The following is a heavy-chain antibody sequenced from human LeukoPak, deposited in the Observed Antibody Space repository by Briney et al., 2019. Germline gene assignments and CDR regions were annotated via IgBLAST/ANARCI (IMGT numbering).Heavy chain of an antibody. CDR2: ISSSGTYM. Sequence: PGGSLRLSFTASGFTFRSSSFNWVRQVPGKGLEWVSSISSSGTYMHYADSVEGRFTISRDNAKKSLFLQMDSLRAEDTAVYFCARARGAYAFDMWGQGTMVIVSS. D-gene: IGHD3-10*01. CDR3: ARARGAYAFDM. J-gene: IGHJ3*02. V-gene: IGHV3-21*01. CDR1: GFTFRSSS.